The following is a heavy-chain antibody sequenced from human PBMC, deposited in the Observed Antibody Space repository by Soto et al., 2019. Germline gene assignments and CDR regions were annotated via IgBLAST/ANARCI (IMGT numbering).Heavy chain of an antibody. CDR2: ISYDGSNK. Sequence: QVQLVESGGGVVQPGRSLRLSCAASGFTFSSYAMHWVRQAPGKGLEWVAVISYDGSNKYYADSVKGRFTISRDNSKNTLYLQMNSLRAEDTAVYYCARSRGLGMDVWGQGTTVTVSS. CDR1: GFTFSSYA. D-gene: IGHD3-10*01. CDR3: ARSRGLGMDV. J-gene: IGHJ6*02. V-gene: IGHV3-30-3*01.